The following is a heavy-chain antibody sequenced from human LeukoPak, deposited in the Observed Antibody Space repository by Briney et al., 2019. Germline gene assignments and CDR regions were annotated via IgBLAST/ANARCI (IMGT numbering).Heavy chain of an antibody. D-gene: IGHD3-22*01. CDR2: ISGSDGST. J-gene: IGHJ3*02. Sequence: PGGSLRLSCAASEFTFSTYAMSWVRQAPGKGLEWVSAISGSDGSTWYADSVRGRFTISRDNSKNTLYLQMNSLRAEDTAVYYCAKGFITGYYYDSSGYYSRDAFDIWGQGTMVTVSS. CDR3: AKGFITGYYYDSSGYYSRDAFDI. V-gene: IGHV3-23*01. CDR1: EFTFSTYA.